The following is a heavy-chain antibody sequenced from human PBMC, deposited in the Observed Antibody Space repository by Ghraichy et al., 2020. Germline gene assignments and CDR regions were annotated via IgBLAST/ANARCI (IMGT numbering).Heavy chain of an antibody. CDR3: ARAAYSSGCPHAFDI. CDR1: GDSVSSNSTA. V-gene: IGHV6-1*01. Sequence: SQTLSLTCALSGDSVSSNSTAWNWIRQSPSRGLEWLGRTYGRSKWYNDYAVSVKSRITINPDTSKNQFSLQLNFVTPEDTAVYYCARAAYSSGCPHAFDIWGQGTIVTVSS. J-gene: IGHJ3*02. CDR2: TYGRSKWYN. D-gene: IGHD6-19*01.